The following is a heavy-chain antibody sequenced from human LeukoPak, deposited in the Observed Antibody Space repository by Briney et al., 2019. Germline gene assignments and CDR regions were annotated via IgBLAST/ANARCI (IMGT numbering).Heavy chain of an antibody. Sequence: GGSLRLSCAATGFTFSSYEMNWVRQAPGKGLAWVSYISSSGSTIYYADSVKGRFTISRDNSKNTLYLQMNSLRAEDTAVYYCAKGVATIGALDYWGQGTLVTVSS. CDR2: ISSSGSTI. V-gene: IGHV3-48*03. CDR3: AKGVATIGALDY. CDR1: GFTFSSYE. D-gene: IGHD5-12*01. J-gene: IGHJ4*02.